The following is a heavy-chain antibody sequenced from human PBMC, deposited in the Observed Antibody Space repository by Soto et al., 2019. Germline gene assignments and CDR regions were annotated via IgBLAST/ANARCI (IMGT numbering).Heavy chain of an antibody. CDR1: GFTFSTYW. CDR2: IKQDGSEK. J-gene: IGHJ4*02. V-gene: IGHV3-7*01. Sequence: SCVGSGFTFSTYWMTWVRQAPGKGLEWVANIKQDGSEKHYVDSVKGRFTISRDNPKNSLYLQMNSLRAEDTAVYYCASQRRDGYFGDYWGQGTLVTVSS. D-gene: IGHD5-12*01. CDR3: ASQRRDGYFGDY.